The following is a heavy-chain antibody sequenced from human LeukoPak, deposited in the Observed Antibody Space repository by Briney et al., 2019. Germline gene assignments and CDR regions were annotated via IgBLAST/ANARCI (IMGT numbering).Heavy chain of an antibody. J-gene: IGHJ3*02. CDR1: GGSVSGYY. D-gene: IGHD6-13*01. Sequence: SETLSLTCAVSGGSVSGYYWSWIRQSPGEGLEWIGEINHSGTTNYNPSLKSRVTISVDTSKNQFSLKLSSVTAADTAVYYCAIQQPGISVPGTIYAFDIWGQGTMVTVSS. CDR3: AIQQPGISVPGTIYAFDI. V-gene: IGHV4-34*01. CDR2: INHSGTT.